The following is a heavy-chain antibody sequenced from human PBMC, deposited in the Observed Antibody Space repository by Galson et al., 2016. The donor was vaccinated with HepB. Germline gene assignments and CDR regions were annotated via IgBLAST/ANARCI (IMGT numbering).Heavy chain of an antibody. CDR3: AMDRLGGLDY. CDR1: GFNFGSKA. V-gene: IGHV1-58*02. J-gene: IGHJ4*02. D-gene: IGHD1-26*01. Sequence: SVKVSCKASGFNFGSKAIHWVRQARGQHLEWIGWIVFGCGNTNFAQDLQERVTFARDISTNTVHMDLGGLTSDDTAVYYCAMDRLGGLDYWGQGTQVTVS. CDR2: IVFGCGNT.